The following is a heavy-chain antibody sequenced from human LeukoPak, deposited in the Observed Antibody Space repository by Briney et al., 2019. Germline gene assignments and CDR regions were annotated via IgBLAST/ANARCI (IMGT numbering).Heavy chain of an antibody. V-gene: IGHV1-2*02. D-gene: IGHD4-17*01. CDR1: GYTFTGYY. CDR2: INPNSGGT. Sequence: GASVKVSCKASGYTFTGYYMHWVRQAPGQGLEWMGWINPNSGGTNYAQKFQGRVTMTRDTSISTAYMELSRLRSDDTAVYYCARTLGPYGDYYYYYYMDVWGKGTRSPSP. J-gene: IGHJ6*03. CDR3: ARTLGPYGDYYYYYYMDV.